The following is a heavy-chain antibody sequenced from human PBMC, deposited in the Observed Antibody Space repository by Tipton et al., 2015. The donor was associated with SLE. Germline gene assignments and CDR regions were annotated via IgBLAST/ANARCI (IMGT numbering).Heavy chain of an antibody. CDR2: IKQDGREK. CDR3: ARAASDYDCTTTSCYFDY. CDR1: GFTFSSYW. D-gene: IGHD4-17*01. V-gene: IGHV3-7*01. Sequence: SLRLSCAASGFTFSSYWMSWVRQAPGEGLEWVADIKQDGREKFYVDSVKGRFTISRDNSYNTLYLQMNSLRVEDTAVYYCARAASDYDCTTTSCYFDYWGQGTLVTVSS. J-gene: IGHJ4*02.